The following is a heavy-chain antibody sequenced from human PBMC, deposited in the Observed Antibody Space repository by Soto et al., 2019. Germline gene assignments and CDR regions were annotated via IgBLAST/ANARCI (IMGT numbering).Heavy chain of an antibody. CDR3: ARDQSLPYYYDSRGRPTTYVMAV. CDR2: INPSVGDT. CDR1: GYTFTRYY. J-gene: IGHJ6*02. Sequence: QVQLVQSGAEVKKPGASVKVSCKASGYTFTRYYIHWVRQAPGQGLEWMGIINPSVGDTGHAQKFQGRVTMTSDTSTSTVYMELSSLRSEDTAVYYCARDQSLPYYYDSRGRPTTYVMAVWGQGTTVTVSS. D-gene: IGHD3-22*01. V-gene: IGHV1-46*01.